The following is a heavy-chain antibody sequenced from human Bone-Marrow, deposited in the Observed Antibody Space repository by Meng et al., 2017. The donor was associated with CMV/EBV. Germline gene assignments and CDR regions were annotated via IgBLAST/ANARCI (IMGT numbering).Heavy chain of an antibody. CDR1: GGSINSYY. CDR3: SRGGYSSSSVDTA. Sequence: GSLKLSCTVSGGSINSYYWSWIRQPPGKGLEWIGYIYYSGSTNYNTSLESRVTIAIDMPKNQFSSKPTSVTAEDTAVYYWSRGGYSSSSVDTAWGQGTRVTGSS. J-gene: IGHJ4*02. V-gene: IGHV4-59*01. D-gene: IGHD6-6*01. CDR2: IYYSGST.